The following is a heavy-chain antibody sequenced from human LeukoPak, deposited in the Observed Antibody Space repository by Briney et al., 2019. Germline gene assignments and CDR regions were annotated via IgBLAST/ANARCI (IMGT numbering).Heavy chain of an antibody. CDR3: ARDLRGAYGGNPFDY. J-gene: IGHJ4*02. CDR2: ISSSGSTI. D-gene: IGHD4-23*01. CDR1: GFTFSSYE. V-gene: IGHV3-48*03. Sequence: GGSLRLSCAASGFTFSSYEMNWVRQAPGKGLEWVSYISSSGSTIYYADSVKGRFTISRDNAKNSLYLQMNSLRAEDTAVYYCARDLRGAYGGNPFDYWGQGTLVTVSS.